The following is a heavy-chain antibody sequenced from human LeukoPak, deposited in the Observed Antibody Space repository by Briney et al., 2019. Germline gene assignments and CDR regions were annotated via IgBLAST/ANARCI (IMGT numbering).Heavy chain of an antibody. J-gene: IGHJ4*02. Sequence: SVKVSCKASGGTFGSYAISWVRQAPGQGLEWMGGIIPIFGTANYAQKFQGRVTITADESTSTAYMELSSLRSEDTAVYHCARALYYDSSGYLFDYWGQGTLVTVSS. CDR1: GGTFGSYA. D-gene: IGHD3-22*01. V-gene: IGHV1-69*01. CDR3: ARALYYDSSGYLFDY. CDR2: IIPIFGTA.